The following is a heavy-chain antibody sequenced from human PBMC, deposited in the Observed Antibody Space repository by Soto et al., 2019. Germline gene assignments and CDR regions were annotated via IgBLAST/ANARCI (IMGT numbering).Heavy chain of an antibody. CDR2: IYWNDDK. D-gene: IGHD3-3*01. CDR1: GFSLSTSGVG. J-gene: IGHJ1*01. V-gene: IGHV2-5*01. CDR3: EYRQENHPILGFYS. Sequence: AGPTLVNPTQTLTLTCTFSGFSLSTSGVGVGWIRQPPGKALEWLALIYWNDDKRYSPSLKSRLTITKDTSKNNVVLTMTNMDPVDTATSYCEYRQENHPILGFYSWAQGTLVTVSS.